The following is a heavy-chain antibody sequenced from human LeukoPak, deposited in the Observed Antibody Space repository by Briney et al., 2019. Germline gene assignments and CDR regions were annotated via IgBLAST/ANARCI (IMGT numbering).Heavy chain of an antibody. CDR1: GYTFTDLG. Sequence: ASVKVSCKGSGYTFTDLGISWVRQAPGQGLEWMGIINPSGGSTSYAQKFQGRVTMTRDTSTSTVYMELSSLRSEDTAVYYCARVRATTGFDYWGQGTLVTVSS. CDR2: INPSGGST. V-gene: IGHV1-46*01. D-gene: IGHD1-26*01. J-gene: IGHJ4*02. CDR3: ARVRATTGFDY.